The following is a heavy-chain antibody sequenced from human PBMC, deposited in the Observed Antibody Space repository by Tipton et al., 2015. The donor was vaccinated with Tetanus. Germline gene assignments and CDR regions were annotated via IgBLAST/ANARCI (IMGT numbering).Heavy chain of an antibody. CDR1: GVSINSSPHY. CDR2: IYHSGTT. D-gene: IGHD6-25*01. V-gene: IGHV4-39*01. CDR3: ARQADNWFDP. Sequence: TLSLTCTVSGVSINSSPHYWGWVRQPPGKGLEWIATIYHSGTTFYNPSLQSRVTISVDTSRNRFSLQLNSVTATDTAVYYCARQADNWFDPWGQGTLVIVSS. J-gene: IGHJ5*02.